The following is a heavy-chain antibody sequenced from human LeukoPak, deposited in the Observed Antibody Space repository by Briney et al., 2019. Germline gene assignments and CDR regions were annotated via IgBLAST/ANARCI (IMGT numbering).Heavy chain of an antibody. J-gene: IGHJ6*02. CDR2: IGTAGGT. CDR1: GFTFSNYD. CDR3: ARFLSYDVLTGAVYYSGMDV. Sequence: GGSLRLSCAASGFTFSNYDMHWVRQATGKGLEWVSAIGTAGGTYYPASVKGRFTISRENAKNSLYLQMNSLRAEDTAVYYCARFLSYDVLTGAVYYSGMDVWGQGTTVTVSS. V-gene: IGHV3-13*01. D-gene: IGHD3-9*01.